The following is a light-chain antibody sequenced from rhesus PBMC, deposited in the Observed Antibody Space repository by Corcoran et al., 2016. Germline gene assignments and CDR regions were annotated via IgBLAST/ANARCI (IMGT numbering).Light chain of an antibody. CDR2: EVS. V-gene: IGLV2-32*02. Sequence: AALTQARSVSGSPGQSVTISCTGASSDIGTYNYVSWYQQPPGTAPKLIIYEVSQRPSGVSDRFSASKSANTASLTISGLQAVDEADYYCASYGGSDTYIFGVGTRLTVL. CDR1: SSDIGTYNY. CDR3: ASYGGSDTYI. J-gene: IGLJ1*01.